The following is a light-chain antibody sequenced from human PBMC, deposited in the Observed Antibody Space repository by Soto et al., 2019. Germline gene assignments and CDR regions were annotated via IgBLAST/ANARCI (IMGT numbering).Light chain of an antibody. CDR1: QSVLYSSNNKNY. Sequence: DSVMTQSPDSLAVSLGERATINCKSSQSVLYSSNNKNYLAWYQQKPGQPPKLLIYWASTRESGVPERFSGSGSGTDYTLTISSLQAEDVEVYYCQQYYSTPITFGQGTRLEIK. J-gene: IGKJ5*01. V-gene: IGKV4-1*01. CDR2: WAS. CDR3: QQYYSTPIT.